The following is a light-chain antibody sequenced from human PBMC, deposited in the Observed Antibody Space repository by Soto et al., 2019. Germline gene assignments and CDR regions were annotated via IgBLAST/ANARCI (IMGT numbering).Light chain of an antibody. Sequence: EVELTQSPATLSLSPGETATLSCRSSQSVDKFLAWYQQRPGQPPRLLIFDSSNRATGVPVRFSGCGSGTVFTLTIGSLEPEDSAVYYCQQRKHWPPITFGQGTRLEIK. V-gene: IGKV3-11*01. CDR2: DSS. CDR3: QQRKHWPPIT. J-gene: IGKJ5*01. CDR1: QSVDKF.